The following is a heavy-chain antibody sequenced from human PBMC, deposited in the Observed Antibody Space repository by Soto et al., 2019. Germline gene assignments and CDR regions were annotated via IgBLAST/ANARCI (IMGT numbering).Heavy chain of an antibody. J-gene: IGHJ4*02. CDR3: AIWNVCSGGTCYYCV. D-gene: IGHD2-15*01. Sequence: GESLKISCKGSGYSFTTYWIGCVRQMPGKGLEWMGIIYPGDSDTRYSPSFQGQVTISADKSITTAYLQWTSLKASDTAMYYCAIWNVCSGGTCYYCVWGQGTQDTVSS. V-gene: IGHV5-51*01. CDR1: GYSFTTYW. CDR2: IYPGDSDT.